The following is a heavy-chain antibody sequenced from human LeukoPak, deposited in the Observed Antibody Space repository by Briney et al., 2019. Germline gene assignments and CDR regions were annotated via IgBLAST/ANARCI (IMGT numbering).Heavy chain of an antibody. CDR3: ARRPRGGNGNWYFDL. D-gene: IGHD4-23*01. CDR2: ICYSGNT. Sequence: SETLSLTCTVSGGSISSSSSYWGWIRQPPGKGLEWIASICYSGNTYYNPSLKSRVIISIDTSKSRFSLKLSSVTAADTAVYYCARRPRGGNGNWYFDLWGRGTLVTVSS. V-gene: IGHV4-39*01. CDR1: GGSISSSSSY. J-gene: IGHJ2*01.